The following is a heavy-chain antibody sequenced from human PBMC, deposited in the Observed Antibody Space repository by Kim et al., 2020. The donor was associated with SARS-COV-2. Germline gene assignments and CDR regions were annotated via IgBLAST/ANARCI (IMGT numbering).Heavy chain of an antibody. V-gene: IGHV3-30*02. D-gene: IGHD3-22*01. J-gene: IGHJ4*02. CDR3: AKPKYDYDTSGNFFYDD. Sequence: SVKGRCTISRDNSRNTLYLQMNSLGSDDTAVYFCAKPKYDYDTSGNFFYDDWGQGTLVTVSS.